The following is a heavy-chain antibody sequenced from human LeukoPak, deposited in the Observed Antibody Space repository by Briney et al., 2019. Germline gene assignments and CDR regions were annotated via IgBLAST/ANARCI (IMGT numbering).Heavy chain of an antibody. V-gene: IGHV4-61*02. Sequence: SETLSLTCTVSGGSISSGSYYWSWIRQPAGKGLEWIGRIYTSGSTNYNPSLKSRVTISVDTSKNQFSLKLSSVTAADTAVYYCARELRSSSDHDAFDIWGQGTMVTVSS. CDR3: ARELRSSSDHDAFDI. D-gene: IGHD6-13*01. J-gene: IGHJ3*02. CDR1: GGSISSGSYY. CDR2: IYTSGST.